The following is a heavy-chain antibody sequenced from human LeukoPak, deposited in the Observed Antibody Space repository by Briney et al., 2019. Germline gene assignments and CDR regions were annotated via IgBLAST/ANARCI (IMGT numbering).Heavy chain of an antibody. Sequence: PGGSLRLSCAASGFTFSSYGMSWVRQAPGKGLEWVSAISGSGGSTYYADSVKGRFTISRDNSKNTLYLQMNSLRAEDTAVYYCAKDLWGYYGSGGYGSISTDNNYFDYWGQGTLVTVSS. CDR1: GFTFSSYG. J-gene: IGHJ4*02. CDR2: ISGSGGST. CDR3: AKDLWGYYGSGGYGSISTDNNYFDY. D-gene: IGHD3-10*01. V-gene: IGHV3-23*01.